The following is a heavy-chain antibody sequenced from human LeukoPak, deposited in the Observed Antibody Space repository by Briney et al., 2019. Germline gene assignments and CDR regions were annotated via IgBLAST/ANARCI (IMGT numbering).Heavy chain of an antibody. Sequence: SETLSLTCTVSGGSISSSSYYWGWIRQPPGKGLEWIGYIYYSGSTNYNPSLKSRVTISVDTSKNQFSLKLSSVTAADTAVYYCASELAAAGSYFDYWGQGTLVTVSS. V-gene: IGHV4-61*05. J-gene: IGHJ4*02. CDR3: ASELAAAGSYFDY. CDR2: IYYSGST. CDR1: GGSISSSSYY. D-gene: IGHD6-13*01.